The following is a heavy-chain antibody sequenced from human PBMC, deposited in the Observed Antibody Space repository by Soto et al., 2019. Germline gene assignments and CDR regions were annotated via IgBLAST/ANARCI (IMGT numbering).Heavy chain of an antibody. CDR1: GFPFTAYG. CDR2: ISYDGSNK. CDR3: VGGQYYFDY. J-gene: IGHJ4*02. V-gene: IGHV3-30*03. Sequence: QVQLVESGGGVVQPGNSLRLSCAASGFPFTAYGMHWVREGPGKGLEWVAVISYDGSNKFYADSVKGRFTISRDNSKITLYLQMNSLRPEDTALYYCVGGQYYFDYRGQGTLVTVSS. D-gene: IGHD3-10*01.